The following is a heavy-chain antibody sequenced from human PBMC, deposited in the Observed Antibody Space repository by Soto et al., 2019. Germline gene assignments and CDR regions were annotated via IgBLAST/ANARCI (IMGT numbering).Heavy chain of an antibody. CDR1: GYTFTSYA. CDR2: INAGNGNT. V-gene: IGHV1-3*01. J-gene: IGHJ4*02. Sequence: ASVKVSCKASGYTFTSYAVHWVRQAPGQRLEWMGWINAGNGNTKYSQKFQGRVTITRDTSASTAYMELSSLRSEDTAVYYCARSIVVVTALDYWGQGTLVTVSS. D-gene: IGHD2-21*02. CDR3: ARSIVVVTALDY.